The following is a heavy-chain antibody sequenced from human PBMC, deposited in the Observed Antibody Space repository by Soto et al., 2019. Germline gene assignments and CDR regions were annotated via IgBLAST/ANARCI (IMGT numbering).Heavy chain of an antibody. J-gene: IGHJ4*02. Sequence: SVKVSCKASGYTFTSYGISWVRQAPGQGLEWMGWISAYNGNTNYAQKLQGRVTMTTDTSTSTAYMELRSLRSDDTAVYYCARRDYYDSSGYLDYWGQGTLVTVSS. D-gene: IGHD3-22*01. CDR3: ARRDYYDSSGYLDY. CDR1: GYTFTSYG. V-gene: IGHV1-18*04. CDR2: ISAYNGNT.